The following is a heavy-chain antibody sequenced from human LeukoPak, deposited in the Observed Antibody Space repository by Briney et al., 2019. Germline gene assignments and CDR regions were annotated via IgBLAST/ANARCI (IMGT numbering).Heavy chain of an antibody. D-gene: IGHD3-16*02. CDR1: GFVFRNNA. CDR3: ARDTSSYPQFDD. J-gene: IGHJ4*02. Sequence: GKSLRLSCTASGFVFRNNAMHWVRQAPGRGLEWEADIWNDGNNKYYADSVRGRFTISRDNSKNTLYLQMNSLRVDDTARYYCARDTSSYPQFDDWGQGTLVTVSS. CDR2: IWNDGNNK. V-gene: IGHV3-33*01.